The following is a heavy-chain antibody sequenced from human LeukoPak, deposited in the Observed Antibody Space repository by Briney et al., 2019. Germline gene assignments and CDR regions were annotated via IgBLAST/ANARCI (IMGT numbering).Heavy chain of an antibody. CDR2: IYYSGST. Sequence: PSETLSLTCTVSGGSISSYYWSWIRQPPGKGLEWMGYIYYSGSTNYNPSLKSRVTISVDTSKNQFSLKLSSVTAADTAVYYCARLCSSTSCYFHAFDIWGQGTMVTVSS. J-gene: IGHJ3*02. CDR3: ARLCSSTSCYFHAFDI. D-gene: IGHD2-2*01. CDR1: GGSISSYY. V-gene: IGHV4-59*08.